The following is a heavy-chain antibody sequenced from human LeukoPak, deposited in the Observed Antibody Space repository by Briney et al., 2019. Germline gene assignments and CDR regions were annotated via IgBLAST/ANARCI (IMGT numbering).Heavy chain of an antibody. V-gene: IGHV3-7*01. CDR2: IKQDGSQK. D-gene: IGHD6-6*01. CDR3: ARESYAARWD. J-gene: IGHJ4*02. Sequence: GGSLRLSCAASGFTFSRYWMSWVRQAPGKGLEWVANIKQDGSQKHYVGSVKGRFTISRDNANNLLYLQMHSLRAEDTAVYYCARESYAARWDWGQGTLVTVSS. CDR1: GFTFSRYW.